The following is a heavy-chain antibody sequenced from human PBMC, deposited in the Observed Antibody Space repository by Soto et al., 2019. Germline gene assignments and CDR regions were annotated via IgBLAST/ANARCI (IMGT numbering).Heavy chain of an antibody. Sequence: QVQLVQSGAEVKKPGASVKVSCKASGITFSTYAIHWVRQAPGQSLEWMGWINTGNGNTRYSQNFQGRVTLTRDTSASTAYIDLSSLRSEDTSIYYCARAISGYVTWGQGTLVTVSS. J-gene: IGHJ5*02. V-gene: IGHV1-3*04. CDR2: INTGNGNT. CDR3: ARAISGYVT. D-gene: IGHD5-12*01. CDR1: GITFSTYA.